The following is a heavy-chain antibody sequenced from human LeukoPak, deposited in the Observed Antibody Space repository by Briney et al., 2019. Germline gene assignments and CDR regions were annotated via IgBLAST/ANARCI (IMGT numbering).Heavy chain of an antibody. D-gene: IGHD6-13*01. V-gene: IGHV3-7*01. CDR2: IKQDGSEK. CDR1: GFTFSSYW. Sequence: GGSLRLSCAASGFTFSSYWMSWVRQAPGKGLEWVANIKQDGSEKYYVDSVKGRFTISRDNAKNSLYLQMNSLRAEDTAVYYCARDAGIADYYYYYYYMDVWGKGTTVTVSS. J-gene: IGHJ6*03. CDR3: ARDAGIADYYYYYYYMDV.